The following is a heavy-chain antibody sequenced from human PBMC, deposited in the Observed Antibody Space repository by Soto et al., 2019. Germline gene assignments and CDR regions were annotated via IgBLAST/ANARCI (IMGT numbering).Heavy chain of an antibody. V-gene: IGHV3-23*01. J-gene: IGHJ3*02. Sequence: EVQLLESGGGLVQPGGSLRLSCEASGFTFSTYAMRWVRQAPGRGLEWVSSISDGGTSTEYAGSVRGRFTISRDNSKDTVYLHMSGLRVEDTALCCCVKGGRTAAAGDDCFDIWGQVTMVSVSS. D-gene: IGHD6-13*01. CDR2: ISDGGTST. CDR1: GFTFSTYA. CDR3: VKGGRTAAAGDDCFDI.